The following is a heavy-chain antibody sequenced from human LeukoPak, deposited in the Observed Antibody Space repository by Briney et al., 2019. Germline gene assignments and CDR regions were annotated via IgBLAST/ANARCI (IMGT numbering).Heavy chain of an antibody. CDR2: ISSSGSTI. V-gene: IGHV3-48*03. Sequence: GGSLRLSCAASGFTFSSYEMNWVRQAPGKGLEWVSYISSSGSTIYYADSVKGRFAISRDNAKNSLYLQMNSLRAEDTAVYYCVRVSCVVIDYWGQGTLVTVSS. J-gene: IGHJ4*02. D-gene: IGHD3-22*01. CDR1: GFTFSSYE. CDR3: VRVSCVVIDY.